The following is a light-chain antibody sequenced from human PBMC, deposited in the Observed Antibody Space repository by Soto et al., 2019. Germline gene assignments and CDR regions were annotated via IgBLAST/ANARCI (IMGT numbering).Light chain of an antibody. J-gene: IGLJ2*01. CDR1: SSDVGGYNY. V-gene: IGLV2-14*01. Sequence: QSALTQPASVSGSPGQSITISCTGTSSDVGGYNYVSWYQQHPGKAPKLMIYDVSNRPSGVSNRFSGTKSGNTASLTIYGLQAEDGADYYCSSYTSSSTLLFGGGTKLTVL. CDR2: DVS. CDR3: SSYTSSSTLL.